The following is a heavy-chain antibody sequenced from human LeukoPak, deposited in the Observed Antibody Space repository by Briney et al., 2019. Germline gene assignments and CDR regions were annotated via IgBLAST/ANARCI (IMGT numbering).Heavy chain of an antibody. J-gene: IGHJ3*02. V-gene: IGHV4-30-4*01. CDR1: GASVRRDDYY. CDR2: IYDNEKT. D-gene: IGHD1-26*01. Sequence: ASETLSLTCTVSGASVRRDDYYWSWIRQSPGKGLEWIGYIYDNEKTHYQPSFESRVTISLDTSKNQFSLKLSSVTAADTAVYYCARPKVGATYAFDIWGQGTMVTVSS. CDR3: ARPKVGATYAFDI.